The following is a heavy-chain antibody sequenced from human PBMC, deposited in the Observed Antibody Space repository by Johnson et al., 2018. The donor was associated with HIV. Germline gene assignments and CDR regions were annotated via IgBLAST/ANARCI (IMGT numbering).Heavy chain of an antibody. J-gene: IGHJ3*01. CDR1: EFTFSSYA. Sequence: QVKLVESGGGVVQPGRSLRLSCAASEFTFSSYAMHWVRQAPGKGLEWVAVISYDGSKKYYADSVKGRVTISRDNSKNMLYLQMNSLRAEDTAIYYCARKQWLEIPSDGLDVWGQGTMVTVSS. D-gene: IGHD6-19*01. CDR3: ARKQWLEIPSDGLDV. V-gene: IGHV3-30*04. CDR2: ISYDGSKK.